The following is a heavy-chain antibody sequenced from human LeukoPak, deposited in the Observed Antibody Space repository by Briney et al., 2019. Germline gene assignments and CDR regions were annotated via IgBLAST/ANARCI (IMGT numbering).Heavy chain of an antibody. J-gene: IGHJ5*02. V-gene: IGHV1-2*02. Sequence: GASVKVSCKASGYTFTGYYMHWVRQAPGQGLGWMGWINPNSGGTNYAQKFQGRVTMTRDTSISTAYMELSRLRSDDTAVYYCARVLPTLGRSLASDWFDPWGQGTLVTVSS. D-gene: IGHD3-3*02. CDR3: ARVLPTLGRSLASDWFDP. CDR1: GYTFTGYY. CDR2: INPNSGGT.